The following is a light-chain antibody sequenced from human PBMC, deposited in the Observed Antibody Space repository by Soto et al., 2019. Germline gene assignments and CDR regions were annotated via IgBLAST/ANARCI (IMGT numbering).Light chain of an antibody. CDR2: GVS. CDR1: QSVSSN. V-gene: IGKV3-15*01. CDR3: QQYNNWPLWT. Sequence: EIVMTQSLATLSVSPGERATLSCRASQSVSSNLAWYQQKPGQAPRLLIYGVSTRATGIPARFSGSGSGTEFTLTISSLQSEDFAVYYCQQYNNWPLWTFGQGTKVEIK. J-gene: IGKJ1*01.